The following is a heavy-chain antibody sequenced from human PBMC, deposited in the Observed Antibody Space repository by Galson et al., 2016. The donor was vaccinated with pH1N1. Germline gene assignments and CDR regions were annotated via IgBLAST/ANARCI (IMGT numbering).Heavy chain of an antibody. J-gene: IGHJ4*02. V-gene: IGHV3-7*01. D-gene: IGHD6-6*01. CDR1: GFTFSDYW. Sequence: SLRLSCAASGFTFSDYWMSWVRQAPAKGLEWVANINQDGSKIYYVDSVKGRFTISRDNAKNSLYPQMNSLRAEDTAVYYCAKQLVVDWGQGTLVTVSS. CDR3: AKQLVVD. CDR2: INQDGSKI.